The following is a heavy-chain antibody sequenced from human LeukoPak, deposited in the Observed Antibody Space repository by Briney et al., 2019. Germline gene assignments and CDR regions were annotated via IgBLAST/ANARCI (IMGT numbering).Heavy chain of an antibody. CDR3: ARGITMVRGVTTVNWFDP. V-gene: IGHV4-4*07. D-gene: IGHD3-10*01. CDR2: IDTSGST. CDR1: GGSISGYY. J-gene: IGHJ5*02. Sequence: SETLSLTCTVSGGSISGYYWSWIRQPAGKGLEWIGRIDTSGSTNYNPSLKSRVTMSVDTAKNQFSLKLSSVTAADTAVYYCARGITMVRGVTTVNWFDPWGQGTLVTVSS.